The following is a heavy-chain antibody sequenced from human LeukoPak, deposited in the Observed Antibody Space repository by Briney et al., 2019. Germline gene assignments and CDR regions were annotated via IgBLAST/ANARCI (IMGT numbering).Heavy chain of an antibody. Sequence: ASVKVSCKASGYTFSGFYIHWVRQAPGQGLEWMGWINPNSGDTNYAQKFQGRVTMTRDTSISTAYMELSRLRSEDMAVYYCARGYVYGQIDYWGQGTLVTVSS. V-gene: IGHV1-2*02. CDR3: ARGYVYGQIDY. D-gene: IGHD2/OR15-2a*01. J-gene: IGHJ4*02. CDR1: GYTFSGFY. CDR2: INPNSGDT.